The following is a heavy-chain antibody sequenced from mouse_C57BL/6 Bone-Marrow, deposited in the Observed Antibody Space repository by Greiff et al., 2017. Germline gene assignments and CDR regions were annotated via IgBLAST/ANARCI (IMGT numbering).Heavy chain of an antibody. CDR3: AKPGAYGSRDWFAY. CDR2: IYPGDGDT. D-gene: IGHD1-1*01. CDR1: GYAFSSYW. J-gene: IGHJ3*01. Sequence: QVQLQQSGAELVKPGASVKISCKASGYAFSSYWMNWVKQRPRKGLEWIGQIYPGDGDTNYNGKFKGKATLTADKSSSTAYMQLSSLTSEDSAVYFCAKPGAYGSRDWFAYWGQGTLVTVSA. V-gene: IGHV1-80*01.